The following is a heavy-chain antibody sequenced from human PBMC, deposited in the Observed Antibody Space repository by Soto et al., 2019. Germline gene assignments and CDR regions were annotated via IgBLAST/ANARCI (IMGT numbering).Heavy chain of an antibody. D-gene: IGHD2-8*01. CDR1: GASINSYY. CDR3: AKFNNDFDS. J-gene: IGHJ4*02. CDR2: IYYSGLT. V-gene: IGHV4-59*01. Sequence: NPSETLSLTCTVSGASINSYYWSWIRQPPGKGLEWIGYIYYSGLTKYNPSLKSRVTISIDTSKNQFSLNLSSVTAADTAIYYCAKFNNDFDSWSQGTLVTVSS.